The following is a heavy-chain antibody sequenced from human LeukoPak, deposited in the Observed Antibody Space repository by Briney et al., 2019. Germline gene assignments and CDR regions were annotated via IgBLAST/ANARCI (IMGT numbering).Heavy chain of an antibody. CDR1: RFTFSSYA. CDR3: AKSQVRTFSGLYGMDV. CDR2: ISGSGGST. J-gene: IGHJ6*02. Sequence: GGSLRLSCAASRFTFSSYAMSWVRQAPGKGLEWVSAISGSGGSTYYADSVKGRFTISRDNSKNTLYLQMNSLRAEDTAVYYCAKSQVRTFSGLYGMDVWGQGTTVTVSS. V-gene: IGHV3-23*01.